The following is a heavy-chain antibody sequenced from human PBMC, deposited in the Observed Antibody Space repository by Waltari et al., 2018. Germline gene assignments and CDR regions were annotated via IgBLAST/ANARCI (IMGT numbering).Heavy chain of an antibody. CDR3: VGDWGQNRFDP. V-gene: IGHV4-39*07. Sequence: QLQLYESGPGLVQPSETLSLTCPVTGGSIHNSLYYWGCIRQPPGKGLEWLASIYYSGSTFYNSSLQSRLTISIDTSKNEFSVKLKSVTAADTAIYYCVGDWGQNRFDPWGQGTLVTVSS. CDR1: GGSIHNSLYY. D-gene: IGHD3-16*01. J-gene: IGHJ5*02. CDR2: IYYSGST.